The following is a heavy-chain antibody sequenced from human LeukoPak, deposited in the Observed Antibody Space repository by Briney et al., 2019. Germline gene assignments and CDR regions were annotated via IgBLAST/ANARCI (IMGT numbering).Heavy chain of an antibody. J-gene: IGHJ4*02. CDR1: GGTFSSYA. Sequence: VASVKVSCKASGGTFSSYAISWVRLAPGQGLEWMGRIIPILNIANYAQKFQGRVTIVADESTNTAYMELSSLRSEDTAVYYCARDNPPFCNGGTCYSYWGQGTLVTVSS. D-gene: IGHD2-15*01. CDR3: ARDNPPFCNGGTCYSY. V-gene: IGHV1-69*04. CDR2: IIPILNIA.